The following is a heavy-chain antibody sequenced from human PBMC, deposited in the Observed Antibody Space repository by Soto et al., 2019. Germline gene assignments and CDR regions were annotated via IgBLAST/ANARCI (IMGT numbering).Heavy chain of an antibody. Sequence: QIHLQQSGPGLVKPSQTLSLTCAISGDSVSTNSATWDWIRQSPSRGLEWLGRTYYRSNWYTDYSVSVKGRITIAPDTANNQLSLKLNSVTHDDTAVYYCARLIGNICLDSWGQGTLVTVSS. CDR3: ARLIGNICLDS. CDR1: GDSVSTNSAT. CDR2: TYYRSNWYT. D-gene: IGHD2-8*01. J-gene: IGHJ4*02. V-gene: IGHV6-1*01.